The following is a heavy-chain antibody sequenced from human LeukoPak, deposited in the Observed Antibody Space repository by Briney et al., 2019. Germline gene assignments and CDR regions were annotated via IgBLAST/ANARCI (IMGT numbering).Heavy chain of an antibody. V-gene: IGHV1-2*02. CDR1: GYTFTDYY. CDR3: AGALVGYYYDSSGYYYQIFDY. J-gene: IGHJ4*02. CDR2: INPNSGGT. D-gene: IGHD3-22*01. Sequence: ASVEVSCKASGYTFTDYYLHWVRQAPGQGLEWMGWINPNSGGTNYAQKFQGRVTMTRDTSISTAYMELSRLRSDDTAVYYCAGALVGYYYDSSGYYYQIFDYWGQGTLVTVSS.